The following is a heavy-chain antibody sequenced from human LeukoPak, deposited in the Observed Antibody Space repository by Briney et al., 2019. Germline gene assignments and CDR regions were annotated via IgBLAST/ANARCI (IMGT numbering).Heavy chain of an antibody. CDR1: GDSISSLY. J-gene: IGHJ5*01. CDR3: VLAPNSNWFDF. CDR2: IHYSGNS. Sequence: PSETLSLTCSVSGDSISSLYWNWIRQSPGKGLEWIGNIHYSGNSNYNPSLKSRVTMSIDTSRKQFFLKLTSVTAADTAVYYCVLAPNSNWFDFWGQGAQVTASS. V-gene: IGHV4-59*08. D-gene: IGHD2-8*01.